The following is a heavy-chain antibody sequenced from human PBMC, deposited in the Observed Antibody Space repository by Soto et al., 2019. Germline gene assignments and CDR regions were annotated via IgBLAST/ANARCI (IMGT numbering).Heavy chain of an antibody. CDR2: IYYSGST. J-gene: IGHJ4*02. CDR1: GGSISSGGDY. V-gene: IGHV4-31*03. D-gene: IGHD1-26*01. CDR3: ARARSSYFYYFDY. Sequence: PSETLSLTCTVSGGSISSGGDYWSWIRQHPGKGLEWIGYIYYSGSTYYNPSLKSRVTISVDTSKNQFSLKLSSVTAADTAVYYCARARSSYFYYFDYWGQGTLVTVSS.